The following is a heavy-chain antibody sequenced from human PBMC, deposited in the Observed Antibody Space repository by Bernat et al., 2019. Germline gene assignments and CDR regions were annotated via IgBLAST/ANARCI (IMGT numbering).Heavy chain of an antibody. D-gene: IGHD6-19*01. V-gene: IGHV3-7*01. CDR3: ARVKSSHGWSPFAY. CDR2: IKQDGSET. CDR1: GFTVSSYW. J-gene: IGHJ4*02. Sequence: EVQLVESGGGLVQPGGSLRLSCAASGFTVSSYWMSWVRQAPGKGLEWVANIKQDGSETYSVASCKARFTHSRSNSKNSLYLQMNSLGAEDPAVYYCARVKSSHGWSPFAYWGQGTLVPVPS.